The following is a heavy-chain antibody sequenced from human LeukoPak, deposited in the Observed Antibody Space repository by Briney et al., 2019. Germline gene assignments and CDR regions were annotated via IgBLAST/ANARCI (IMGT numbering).Heavy chain of an antibody. CDR3: ARVWGYCSSATCYLSWIDP. Sequence: SETLSLXCTVSGGSISSSSYYWAWIRQPPGKGLEWIGRIYYSGITYYNPSLKSRVTISVDASKNQFSLKLTSVTAADTAAYYCARVWGYCSSATCYLSWIDPWGQGTLVTVSS. V-gene: IGHV4-39*01. D-gene: IGHD2-2*01. J-gene: IGHJ5*02. CDR2: IYYSGIT. CDR1: GGSISSSSYY.